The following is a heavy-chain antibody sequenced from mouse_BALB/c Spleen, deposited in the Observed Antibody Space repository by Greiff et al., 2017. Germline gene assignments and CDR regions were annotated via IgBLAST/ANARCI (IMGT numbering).Heavy chain of an antibody. J-gene: IGHJ2*01. CDR1: GYTFTSYW. Sequence: QVQLQQPGAELVKPGASVKLSCKASGYTFTSYWMHWVKQRPGQGLEWIGEIDPSDSYTNYNQKFKGKATLTEDKSSSTAYMQLSSLTSEDSAVYYCARGGSYGFDYGGQGTTLTVSS. CDR2: IDPSDSYT. D-gene: IGHD6-1*01. CDR3: ARGGSYGFDY. V-gene: IGHV1-69*02.